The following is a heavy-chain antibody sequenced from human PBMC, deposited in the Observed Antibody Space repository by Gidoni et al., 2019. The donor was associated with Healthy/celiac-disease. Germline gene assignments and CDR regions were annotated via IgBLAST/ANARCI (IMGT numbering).Heavy chain of an antibody. J-gene: IGHJ1*01. D-gene: IGHD4-17*01. CDR3: AKDIDYGVKSAEYFQH. CDR1: GVTFSSYA. V-gene: IGHV3-23*01. Sequence: EEQLLEPGGGLVQPGGSRRRSCAASGVTFSSYAMSWVRQVPGKGLSWVPAISGSGGSTSYADSVKGRFTISRDNSQNTLYLQMYSLIAEDTAVYYCAKDIDYGVKSAEYFQHWGQGTLVTVSS. CDR2: ISGSGGST.